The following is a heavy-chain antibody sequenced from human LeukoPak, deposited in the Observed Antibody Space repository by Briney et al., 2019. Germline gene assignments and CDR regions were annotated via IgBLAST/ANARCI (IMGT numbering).Heavy chain of an antibody. D-gene: IGHD2-15*01. J-gene: IGHJ4*02. Sequence: LRLSCAASGFTFSDYYMSWIRQPPGKGLEWIGYIYHSGSTYYNPSLKSRVTISVDRSKNQFSLKLSSVTAADTAVYYCARGYCSGGSCWFDYWGQGTLVTVSS. CDR1: GFTFSDYY. CDR2: IYHSGST. CDR3: ARGYCSGGSCWFDY. V-gene: IGHV4-30-2*01.